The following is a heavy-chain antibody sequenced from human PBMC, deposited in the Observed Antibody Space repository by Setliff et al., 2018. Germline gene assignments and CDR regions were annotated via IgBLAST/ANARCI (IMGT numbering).Heavy chain of an antibody. CDR2: ISAYSGKA. Sequence: GASVKVSCKASGYSFRNFGITWVRQAPGQGLEWMGWISAYSGKAYYAQKLQDRATMTTDTSTGTAYLELRSLRSDDTAVYYCSRLVRYCTTTSCQRLSGDEYWGQGTLVTVSS. CDR1: GYSFRNFG. D-gene: IGHD2-2*01. J-gene: IGHJ4*02. V-gene: IGHV1-18*01. CDR3: SRLVRYCTTTSCQRLSGDEY.